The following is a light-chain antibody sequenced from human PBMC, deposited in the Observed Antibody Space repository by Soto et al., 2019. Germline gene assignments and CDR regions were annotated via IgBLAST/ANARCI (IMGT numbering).Light chain of an antibody. CDR3: QQSYSTPRT. Sequence: DIQMTQSPSSLSASVGDRVTITCRASQSISSYLNWYQQKPGKAPKLLIYAASSLQSGVPSRFSGSGSGTYFTLTISSLQPEDFATYYCQQSYSTPRTFGQGTKREIK. CDR2: AAS. V-gene: IGKV1-39*01. CDR1: QSISSY. J-gene: IGKJ2*01.